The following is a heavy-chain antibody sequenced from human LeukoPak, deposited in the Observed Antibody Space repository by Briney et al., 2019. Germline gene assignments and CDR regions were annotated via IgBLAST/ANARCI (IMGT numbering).Heavy chain of an antibody. J-gene: IGHJ4*02. D-gene: IGHD6-13*01. Sequence: GGSLRLSCSASGFTFSSYAMHWVRQAPGKGLEYVSAISSNGGSTYYADSAKGRFTISRDNSKNTLYLQMSSLRAEDTAVYYCARDPKYSNSWFFDYWGQGTLVTVSS. CDR2: ISSNGGST. CDR3: ARDPKYSNSWFFDY. V-gene: IGHV3-64D*06. CDR1: GFTFSSYA.